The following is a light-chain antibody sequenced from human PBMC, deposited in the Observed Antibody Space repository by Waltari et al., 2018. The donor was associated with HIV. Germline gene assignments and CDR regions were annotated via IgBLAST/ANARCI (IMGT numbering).Light chain of an antibody. CDR2: AAS. CDR1: QSIGCS. Sequence: DIQMTQSPSSLSASVGARVTITCRASQSIGCSLNWYRQNRGKAPKLLIYAASSLQSAVPSRISGSGSGTDFTLTISSLQPEDFATYYCQQSHRPPVTFGQGTKVDIK. CDR3: QQSHRPPVT. J-gene: IGKJ1*01. V-gene: IGKV1-39*01.